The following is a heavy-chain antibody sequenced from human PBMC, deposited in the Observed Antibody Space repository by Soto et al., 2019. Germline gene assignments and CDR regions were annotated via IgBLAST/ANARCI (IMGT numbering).Heavy chain of an antibody. CDR3: ARAITGTTHPYHFDH. CDR2: IYPGDSDT. J-gene: IGHJ4*02. CDR1: GYKFTNYW. Sequence: PGESLKISCHGSGYKFTNYWICWVRQMPWGGLEWVGIIYPGDSDTRYSPSFRGRVTISADKSISTAYLQWNSLQASDSAFFYCARAITGTTHPYHFDHWGQGTLVTVSS. V-gene: IGHV5-51*01. D-gene: IGHD1-20*01.